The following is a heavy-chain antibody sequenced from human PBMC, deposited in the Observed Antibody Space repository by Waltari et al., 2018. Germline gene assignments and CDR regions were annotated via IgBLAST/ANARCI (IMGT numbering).Heavy chain of an antibody. CDR2: IYHSGST. CDR1: GSSISSGYY. Sequence: QVQLQESGPGLVKPSETLSLTCAVSGSSISSGYYWGWIRQPPGKGLEWIGSIYHSGSTYYNPSLKSRVTISVDTSKNQFSLKLSSVTAADTAVYYCARPRAGTRFYFDYWGQGTLVTVSS. J-gene: IGHJ4*02. V-gene: IGHV4-38-2*01. CDR3: ARPRAGTRFYFDY. D-gene: IGHD1-7*01.